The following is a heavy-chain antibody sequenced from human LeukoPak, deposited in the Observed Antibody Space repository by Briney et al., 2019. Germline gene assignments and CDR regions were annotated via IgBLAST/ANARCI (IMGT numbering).Heavy chain of an antibody. CDR1: GFTFSSYA. J-gene: IGHJ4*02. Sequence: GASLRLSCAASGFTFSSYAMSWVRQAPGKGLEWVSAISGSGGSTYYADSVKGWFTISRDNSKNTLYLQMNSLRAEDTAVYYCAKDLTMIVVVTTTSRGDYWGQGTLVTVSS. D-gene: IGHD3-22*01. V-gene: IGHV3-23*01. CDR3: AKDLTMIVVVTTTSRGDY. CDR2: ISGSGGST.